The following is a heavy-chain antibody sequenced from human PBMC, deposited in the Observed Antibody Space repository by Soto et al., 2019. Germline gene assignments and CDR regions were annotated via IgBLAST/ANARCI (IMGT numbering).Heavy chain of an antibody. Sequence: QVQLQESGPGLVKPSQTLSLTCTVSGGSFSSANYYWRWIRQPPGKGLEWIGHISESGSNYYNPDRACRPTMSIDTSTNQFVLTLNSVTAADTAVYYCARGRILTGPDLTRRDYLDYWGQGTLVTVSS. CDR3: ARGRILTGPDLTRRDYLDY. D-gene: IGHD3-9*01. CDR2: ISESGSN. J-gene: IGHJ4*02. CDR1: GGSFSSANYY. V-gene: IGHV4-30-4*01.